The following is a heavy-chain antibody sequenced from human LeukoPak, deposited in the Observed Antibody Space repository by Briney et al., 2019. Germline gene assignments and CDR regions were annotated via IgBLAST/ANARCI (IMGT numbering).Heavy chain of an antibody. CDR1: GFTFSSYG. D-gene: IGHD3-22*01. V-gene: IGHV3-30*18. J-gene: IGHJ4*02. CDR2: ISYDGSNK. CDR3: AKDSGFYYDSSGYIDY. Sequence: PGRSLRLSCAASGFTFSSYGMHWVRQAPGKGLEWVAVISYDGSNKYYADSVKGRFTISRDNSKNTLYLQMNSLRAEDTAVYYCAKDSGFYYDSSGYIDYWGQGTLATVSS.